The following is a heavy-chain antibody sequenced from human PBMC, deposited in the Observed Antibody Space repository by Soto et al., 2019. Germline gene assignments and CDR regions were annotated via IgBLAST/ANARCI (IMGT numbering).Heavy chain of an antibody. CDR2: IKSKTDGGAI. CDR1: GFTFSNAW. Sequence: GGSLRLSCAASGFTFSNAWMNWVRQAPRKGLEWVGLIKSKTDGGAIDYPAPVRGRFIISRDDSTNTLYLQMNSLKTEDTAVYYCATAHPRGPDYWGQGTLVTVSS. J-gene: IGHJ4*02. D-gene: IGHD5-12*01. CDR3: ATAHPRGPDY. V-gene: IGHV3-15*01.